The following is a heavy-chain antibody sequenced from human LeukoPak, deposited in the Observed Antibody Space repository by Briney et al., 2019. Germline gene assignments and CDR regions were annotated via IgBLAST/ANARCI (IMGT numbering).Heavy chain of an antibody. CDR2: FYSGGSA. Sequence: PSETLSLTCTVSGGSISSYYWSWIRQPAGKGLEWIGRFYSGGSADYNPSLKSRVTMSVDTSKNQFSLKLSSVTAADTAVYYCARVYSGYDLPGSLANYYFDSWGQGTLVTVSS. J-gene: IGHJ4*02. CDR1: GGSISSYY. D-gene: IGHD5-12*01. CDR3: ARVYSGYDLPGSLANYYFDS. V-gene: IGHV4-4*07.